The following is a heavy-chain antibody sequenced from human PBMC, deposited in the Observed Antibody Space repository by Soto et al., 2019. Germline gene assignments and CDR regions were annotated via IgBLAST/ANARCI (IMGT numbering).Heavy chain of an antibody. V-gene: IGHV4-4*02. CDR1: SGSISSSDW. D-gene: IGHD2-2*01. J-gene: IGHJ4*02. Sequence: SETLCLTWAVYSGSISSSDWWSWVRQPPGKGREWIGEIYHSGSTNYNPSLKSRVTISVDKSKNQFSLKLSSVTAADTAVYYCARGPRPESRDFDYWGQGTLVTVSS. CDR2: IYHSGST. CDR3: ARGPRPESRDFDY.